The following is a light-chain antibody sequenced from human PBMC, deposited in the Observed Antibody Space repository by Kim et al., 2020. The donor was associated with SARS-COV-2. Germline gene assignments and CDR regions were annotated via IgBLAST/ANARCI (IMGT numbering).Light chain of an antibody. J-gene: IGLJ2*01. CDR3: QVWDSSSI. V-gene: IGLV3-21*02. CDR2: HDN. CDR1: NLGRKS. Sequence: SYELTQSPSVSVAPGETARMTCGGDNLGRKSVHWYQQKPGRAPVLVVHHDNDRPSEIPERFSGSNSVNTATLTITRVEAGDEADYYCQVWDSSSIFGGGTQLTVL.